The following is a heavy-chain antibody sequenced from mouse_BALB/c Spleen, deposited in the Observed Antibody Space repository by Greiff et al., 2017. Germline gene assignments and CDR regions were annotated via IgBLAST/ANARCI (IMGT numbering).Heavy chain of an antibody. V-gene: IGHV5-12-2*01. D-gene: IGHD1-1*01. CDR3: ARHGTTVGFDY. CDR2: ISNGGGST. CDR1: GFTFSSYT. Sequence: EVMLVESGGGLVQPGGSLKLSCAASGFTFSSYTMSWVRQTPEKRLEWVAYISNGGGSTYYPDTVKGRFTISRDNAKNTLYLQMSSLKSEDTAMYYCARHGTTVGFDYWGQGTTLTVSS. J-gene: IGHJ2*01.